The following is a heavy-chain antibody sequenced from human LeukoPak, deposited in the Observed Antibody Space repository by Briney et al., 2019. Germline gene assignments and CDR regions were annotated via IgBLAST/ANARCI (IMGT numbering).Heavy chain of an antibody. D-gene: IGHD3-22*01. Sequence: PGRSLRLSCAVSGFTFSNYWMHWVRQAPGKGLVWVSRIKTDGSSTRYADSLKGRFTISRDNAKNTLYLQMNRLRAEDTAVYYCARVGYYYDSSGYSFDYWGQGTLVTVSS. J-gene: IGHJ4*02. CDR1: GFTFSNYW. CDR2: IKTDGSST. V-gene: IGHV3-74*01. CDR3: ARVGYYYDSSGYSFDY.